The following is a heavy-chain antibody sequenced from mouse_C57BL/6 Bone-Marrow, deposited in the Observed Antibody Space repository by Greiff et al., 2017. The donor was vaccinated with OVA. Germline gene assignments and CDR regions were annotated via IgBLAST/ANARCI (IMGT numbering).Heavy chain of an antibody. V-gene: IGHV5-4*03. CDR1: GFTFSSYA. J-gene: IGHJ1*03. Sequence: EVKLMESGGGLVKPGGSLKLSCAASGFTFSSYAMSWVRQTPEKRLEWVATISDGGSYTYYPDNVKGRFTISRDNAKKNLYLQMSHLTPEDTAMYYCARARPRGYFDVWGTGTTVTVSS. CDR3: ARARPRGYFDV. CDR2: ISDGGSYT.